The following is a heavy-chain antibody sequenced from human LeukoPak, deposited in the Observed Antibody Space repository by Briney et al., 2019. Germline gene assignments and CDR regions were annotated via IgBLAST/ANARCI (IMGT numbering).Heavy chain of an antibody. D-gene: IGHD3-10*01. J-gene: IGHJ4*02. CDR1: GFTFSSYA. CDR2: ISSNGGST. CDR3: ARAWSGYDY. V-gene: IGHV3-64*01. Sequence: PGGSLRLSCAASGFTFSSYAMHWVCQAPGKGLEYVSAISSNGGSTYYANSVKGRFTISRDNSKNTLYLQMGSLRAEDMAVYYCARAWSGYDYWGQGTLVTVSS.